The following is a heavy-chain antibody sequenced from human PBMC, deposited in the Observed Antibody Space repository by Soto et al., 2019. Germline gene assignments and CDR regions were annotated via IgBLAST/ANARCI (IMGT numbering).Heavy chain of an antibody. CDR3: AKDTTLSTVPRWFDP. Sequence: GGSLRLSCAASGFTFSSYAMSWVRQAPGKGLEWVSAISGSGGSTYYADSVKGRFTISRDNSKNTLYLQMNSLRAEDTAVYYCAKDTTLSTVPRWFDPWGQGTMVTVSS. CDR1: GFTFSSYA. V-gene: IGHV3-23*01. J-gene: IGHJ5*01. D-gene: IGHD4-17*01. CDR2: ISGSGGST.